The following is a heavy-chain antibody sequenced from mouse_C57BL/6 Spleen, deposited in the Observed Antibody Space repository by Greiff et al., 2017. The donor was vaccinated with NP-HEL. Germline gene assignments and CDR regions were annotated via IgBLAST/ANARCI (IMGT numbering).Heavy chain of an antibody. Sequence: EVKLQESGPGLVKPSQSLSLTCSVTGYSITSGYYWNWIRQFPGNKLEWMGYISYDGSNNYNPSLKNRISITRDTSKNQFFLKLNSVTTEDTATYYCARSKPEHYYGSSYEAWFAYWGQGTLVTVSA. D-gene: IGHD1-1*01. V-gene: IGHV3-6*01. CDR3: ARSKPEHYYGSSYEAWFAY. CDR2: ISYDGSN. CDR1: GYSITSGYY. J-gene: IGHJ3*01.